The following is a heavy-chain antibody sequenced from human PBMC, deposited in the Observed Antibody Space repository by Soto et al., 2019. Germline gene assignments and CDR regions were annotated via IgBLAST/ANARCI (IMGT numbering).Heavy chain of an antibody. CDR3: AKDRDGAAAGPTKFYGMDV. V-gene: IGHV3-23*01. D-gene: IGHD6-13*01. J-gene: IGHJ6*02. Sequence: EVQLLESGGGLVQPGGSLRLSCAASGFTFSSYAMSWVRQAPGKGLEWVSVISGRGDSTYYAYSVRGRFTTSRDNSKNTLYLQMNSLRAEDTAIYYCAKDRDGAAAGPTKFYGMDVWGQGTTVTVSS. CDR1: GFTFSSYA. CDR2: ISGRGDST.